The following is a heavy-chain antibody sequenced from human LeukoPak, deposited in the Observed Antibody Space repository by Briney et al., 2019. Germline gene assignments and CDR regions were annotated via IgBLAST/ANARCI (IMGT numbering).Heavy chain of an antibody. CDR1: GFTFDDYG. CDR3: ARDHSGSLDY. J-gene: IGHJ4*02. D-gene: IGHD1-26*01. Sequence: PGGSLRLSCAASGFTFDDYGMSWVRQAPGKGLEWVSSISSSSSYIYYADSVKGRFTISRDNAKNSLYLQMNSLRAEDTAVYYCARDHSGSLDYWGQGTLVTVSS. CDR2: ISSSSSYI. V-gene: IGHV3-21*01.